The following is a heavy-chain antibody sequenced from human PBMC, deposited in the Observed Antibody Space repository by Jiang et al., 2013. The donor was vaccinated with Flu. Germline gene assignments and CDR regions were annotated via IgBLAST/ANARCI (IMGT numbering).Heavy chain of an antibody. V-gene: IGHV1-69*06. Sequence: GAEVKKPGSSVKVSCKASGGTFSSYAISWVRQAPGQGLEWMGGIIPIFGTANYAQKFQGRVTITADKSTSTAYMELSSLRSEDTAVYYCATIPYSIAVADYAFDIWGQGTMVTVSS. CDR3: ATIPYSIAVADYAFDI. D-gene: IGHD6-19*01. J-gene: IGHJ3*02. CDR2: IIPIFGTA. CDR1: GGTFSSYA.